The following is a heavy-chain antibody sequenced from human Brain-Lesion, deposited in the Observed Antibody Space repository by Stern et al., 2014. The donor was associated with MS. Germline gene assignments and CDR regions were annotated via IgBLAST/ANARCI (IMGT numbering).Heavy chain of an antibody. Sequence: VQLVDPGAEEKQPWASVKASRKTSGCIFTGHYINCVRQAPGHCHARKAWSHPKTRGTKHAQKIQRKVTLSRDTSISTAYVELSSLTSDDTAVYYCARDQRGITIFGVVTDYYYLGMDVWGQGTTVTVSS. J-gene: IGHJ6*02. CDR2: SHPKTRGT. D-gene: IGHD3-3*01. CDR1: GCIFTGHY. CDR3: ARDQRGITIFGVVTDYYYLGMDV. V-gene: IGHV1-2*02.